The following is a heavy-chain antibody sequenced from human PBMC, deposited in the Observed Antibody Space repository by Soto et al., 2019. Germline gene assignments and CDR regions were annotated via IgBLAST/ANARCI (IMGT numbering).Heavy chain of an antibody. J-gene: IGHJ2*01. V-gene: IGHV4-59*01. Sequence: QVQLQESGPGLVKPSETLSLTCTVSGGSISSYYWSWIRQPPGKGLEWIGYIYYSGSTNYNPSLKSRFTISVDTSKNQFSLKLSSVTAADTAAYDCARAYSWYFDFWGRGTLVTVSS. D-gene: IGHD1-26*01. CDR3: ARAYSWYFDF. CDR1: GGSISSYY. CDR2: IYYSGST.